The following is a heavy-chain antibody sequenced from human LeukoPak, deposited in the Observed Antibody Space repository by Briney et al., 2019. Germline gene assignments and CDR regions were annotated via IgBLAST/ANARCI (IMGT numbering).Heavy chain of an antibody. CDR2: IYYSGST. V-gene: IGHV4-30-4*01. J-gene: IGHJ4*02. CDR1: GGSISSGDYY. D-gene: IGHD6-19*01. CDR3: ARVTPGYSSGWYFDY. Sequence: SQTLSLTCTVSGGSISSGDYYWSWIRQPPGKGLGWIGYIYYSGSTYYNPSLKSRVTISVDTSKNQFSLKLSSVTAADTAVYYCARVTPGYSSGWYFDYWGQGTLVTVSS.